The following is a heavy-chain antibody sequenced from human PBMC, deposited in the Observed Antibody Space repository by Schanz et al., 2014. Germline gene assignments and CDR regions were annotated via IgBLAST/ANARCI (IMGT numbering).Heavy chain of an antibody. CDR1: GFTFRRYG. Sequence: EVQMLESGGGLVQPGGSLRLSCVASGFTFRRYGMSWVRQAPGKGLEWVSVIAGDGGGPNYVDSVKGRFTISRDNAKNSLYLQMNSLRVDDTAFYFCAKVRGDQRGAFDSWGQGTLVTVSS. J-gene: IGHJ4*02. CDR3: AKVRGDQRGAFDS. CDR2: IAGDGGGP. D-gene: IGHD4-17*01. V-gene: IGHV3-23*01.